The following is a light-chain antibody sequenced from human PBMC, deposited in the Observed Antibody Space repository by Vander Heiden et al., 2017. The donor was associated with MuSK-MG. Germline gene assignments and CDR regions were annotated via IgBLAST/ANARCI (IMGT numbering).Light chain of an antibody. J-gene: IGKJ4*01. CDR1: QSVYSDY. CDR2: GAS. CDR3: QQYGSSPLT. V-gene: IGKV3-20*01. Sequence: EIVLTQSPGTLSLSPGERATLSCRTSQSVYSDYLTWYQQKPGQAPRLLIYGASSRATGIPDRFSGSGSGTDFTLTISGLEPEDFAVYYCQQYGSSPLTFGGGTKVEIK.